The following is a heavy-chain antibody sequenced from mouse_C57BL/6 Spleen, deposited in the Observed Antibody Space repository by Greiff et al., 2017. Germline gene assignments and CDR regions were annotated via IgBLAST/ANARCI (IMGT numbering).Heavy chain of an antibody. Sequence: ESGPGLVKPSQSLSLTCSATGYSITSGYYWNWIRQFPGNKLEWMGYISYDGSNNYNPSLKNRISITRDTSKNQFFLKLNSVTTEDTATYYCARGYDYDVGYYYAMDYWGQGTSVTVSS. CDR1: GYSITSGYY. V-gene: IGHV3-6*01. CDR3: ARGYDYDVGYYYAMDY. CDR2: ISYDGSN. J-gene: IGHJ4*01. D-gene: IGHD2-4*01.